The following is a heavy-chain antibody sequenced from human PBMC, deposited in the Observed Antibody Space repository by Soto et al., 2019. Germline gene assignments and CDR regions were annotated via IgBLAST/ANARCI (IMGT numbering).Heavy chain of an antibody. J-gene: IGHJ6*02. V-gene: IGHV4-59*01. Sequence: SETLSLTCPVAGGSISRYYWSWIRQPPGKGLEWIGYIYYSGSTNYNPSLKSRVTISVDTSMNQFSLKLSSVTAADTAVYYCAREGGYCSGGSCYRLRDYYYGMDVWGQGTTVTVSS. CDR1: GGSISRYY. D-gene: IGHD2-15*01. CDR3: AREGGYCSGGSCYRLRDYYYGMDV. CDR2: IYYSGST.